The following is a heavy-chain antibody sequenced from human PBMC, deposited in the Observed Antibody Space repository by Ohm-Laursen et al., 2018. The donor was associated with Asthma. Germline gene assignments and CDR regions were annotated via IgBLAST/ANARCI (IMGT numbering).Heavy chain of an antibody. D-gene: IGHD3-10*01. CDR2: IWYDGSNK. J-gene: IGHJ4*02. CDR3: ARESSRGGNLDY. V-gene: IGHV3-33*01. Sequence: SLRLSCSAFGFTFSSYGMHWVRQAPGKGLEWVAGIWYDGSNKYFADSVKGRFTISRDNSKNTLYLQMNSLRAEDTAVYYCARESSRGGNLDYWGQGTLVTVSS. CDR1: GFTFSSYG.